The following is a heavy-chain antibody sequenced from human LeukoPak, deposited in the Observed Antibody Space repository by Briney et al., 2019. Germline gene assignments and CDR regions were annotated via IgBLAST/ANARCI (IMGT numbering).Heavy chain of an antibody. Sequence: PGGSLRLSCAASGFSFSNYGMHWVRQAPGKGLEWVSGISWNSGSIGYADSVKGRFTISRDNAKNSLYLQMNSLRAEDTGVYYCTRHPYGVLDYWGQGTLVTVSS. CDR1: GFSFSNYG. CDR2: ISWNSGSI. CDR3: TRHPYGVLDY. J-gene: IGHJ4*02. D-gene: IGHD4-17*01. V-gene: IGHV3-9*01.